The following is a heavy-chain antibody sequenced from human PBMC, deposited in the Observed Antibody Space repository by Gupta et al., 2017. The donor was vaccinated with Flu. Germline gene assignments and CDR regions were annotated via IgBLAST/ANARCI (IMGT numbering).Heavy chain of an antibody. CDR2: ITWNSDTI. V-gene: IGHV3-9*01. CDR1: GITFVDFA. CDR3: VKDRGYTWDAIDF. Sequence: EVQLVESGGGLVQPGRSLRLPCRAPGITFVDFALHWVRQAPGKGLEWVSGITWNSDTIGYADSVKGRFTLSRDTAKNSLYLQMNSLRPEDTALYYCVKDRGYTWDAIDFWGQGTMVTVSS. D-gene: IGHD2-15*01. J-gene: IGHJ3*01.